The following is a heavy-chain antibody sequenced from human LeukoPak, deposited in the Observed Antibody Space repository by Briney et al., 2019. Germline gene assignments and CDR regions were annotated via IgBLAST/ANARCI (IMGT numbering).Heavy chain of an antibody. CDR2: ISYDGSNK. D-gene: IGHD3-10*01. J-gene: IGHJ6*03. CDR3: ARGESVFYYYYYMDV. V-gene: IGHV3-30*01. CDR1: GFTFSSYA. Sequence: PGGSLRLSCAASGFTFSSYAMPWVRQAPGKGLEWVAVISYDGSNKYYADSVKGRFTISRDNSKNTLYLQMNSLRAEDTAVYYCARGESVFYYYYYMDVWGKGTTVTVSS.